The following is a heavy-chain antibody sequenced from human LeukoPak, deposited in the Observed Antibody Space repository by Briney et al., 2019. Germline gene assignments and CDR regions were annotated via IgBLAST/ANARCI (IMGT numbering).Heavy chain of an antibody. V-gene: IGHV3-48*03. CDR1: GFTFSSYE. Sequence: GGSLRLSCAASGFTFSSYEMNWVRQAPGKGLEWVSYISSSGSTIYYADSVKGRFTISRDNAKNSLYLQMNSLRAEDTAVYYCARAHYYDSSGLDYWGQGTLVTVSS. D-gene: IGHD3-22*01. J-gene: IGHJ4*02. CDR3: ARAHYYDSSGLDY. CDR2: ISSSGSTI.